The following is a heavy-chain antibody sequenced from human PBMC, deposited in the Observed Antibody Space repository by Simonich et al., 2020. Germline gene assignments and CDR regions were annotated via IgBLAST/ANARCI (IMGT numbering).Heavy chain of an antibody. CDR1: GYTFTGYY. J-gene: IGHJ2*01. V-gene: IGHV1-2*02. CDR2: INPNRGDT. CDR3: ARGGLGHWYFDL. D-gene: IGHD6-25*01. Sequence: QVQLVQSGAEVKKPGASVKVSCKASGYTFTGYYMHWVRQAPGQGLEWMVWINPNRGDTNYAQKFQGRVTMTRDTSISTADMELSRLRSDDTAVYYCARGGLGHWYFDLWGRGTLVTVSS.